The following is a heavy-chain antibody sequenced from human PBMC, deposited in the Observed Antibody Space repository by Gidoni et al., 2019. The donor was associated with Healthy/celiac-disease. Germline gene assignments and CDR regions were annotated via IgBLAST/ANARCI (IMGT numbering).Heavy chain of an antibody. CDR2: IYHSGST. Sequence: QVQLQASGPGLVQPSGTLSLTCAVSGGSISGINWWRGVRQPPGKGLEWIGEIYHSGSTNYNPSLKSRVTRSVDKSKNQFSLKLSSVTAADTAVYYCARTAGIEVAGIESWGFDYWGQGTLVTVSS. CDR1: GGSISGINW. CDR3: ARTAGIEVAGIESWGFDY. V-gene: IGHV4-4*02. J-gene: IGHJ4*02. D-gene: IGHD6-19*01.